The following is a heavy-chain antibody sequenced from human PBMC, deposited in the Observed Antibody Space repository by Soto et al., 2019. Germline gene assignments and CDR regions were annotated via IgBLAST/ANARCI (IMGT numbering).Heavy chain of an antibody. J-gene: IGHJ5*02. Sequence: SETLSLTCTVSGGSIISYYWSWIRQPAGKGLEWIGRIYTSGSTNYNPSLKSRVTMSVDTSKNQFSLKLSSVTAADTAVYYCARDFLGIAVAGTREERGYTWFDPWGQGTLVTVSS. CDR3: ARDFLGIAVAGTREERGYTWFDP. V-gene: IGHV4-4*07. CDR2: IYTSGST. CDR1: GGSIISYY. D-gene: IGHD6-19*01.